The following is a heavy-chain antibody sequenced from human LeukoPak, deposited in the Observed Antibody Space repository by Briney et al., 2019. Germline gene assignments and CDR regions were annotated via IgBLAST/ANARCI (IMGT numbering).Heavy chain of an antibody. CDR1: GFAFNTYS. V-gene: IGHV3-21*01. Sequence: GGSLRLSCAASGFAFNTYSMNWVRQAPGKGLEWVSSISSGTSFIYYADSVKGRFTISRDNAKNSLYLQMNSLRAEDTAVYYCARGTTALMDVWGKGTTVTVSS. J-gene: IGHJ6*03. CDR2: ISSGTSFI. D-gene: IGHD2-21*02. CDR3: ARGTTALMDV.